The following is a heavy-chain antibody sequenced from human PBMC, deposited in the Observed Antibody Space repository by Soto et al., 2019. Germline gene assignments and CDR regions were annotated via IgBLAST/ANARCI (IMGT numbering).Heavy chain of an antibody. CDR1: GFTFESYS. J-gene: IGHJ4*02. CDR3: AKGHFYDSSGWLDY. D-gene: IGHD3-22*01. CDR2: MSGNNVYI. V-gene: IGHV3-21*01. Sequence: EVQLVESGGGLVKPGGSLRLSCATSGFTFESYSMNWVRQAPGKGLEWVASMSGNNVYIFYADLVKGRFTISRDNAKNSVVLQMNSLRDEDTAIYYCAKGHFYDSSGWLDYWGQGTLVTVSS.